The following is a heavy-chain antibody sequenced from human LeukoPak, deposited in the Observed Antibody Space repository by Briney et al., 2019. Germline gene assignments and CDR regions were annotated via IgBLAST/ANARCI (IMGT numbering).Heavy chain of an antibody. CDR1: GGTFSSYA. Sequence: SVKVSCKASGGTFSSYAISWVRQAPGQGLEWMGGIIPIFGTANYAQKFQGRVTITTDESTSTAYMELSSLRSEDTAVYYCATRDKNYDFWSGYSDYWGQGTLVTVSS. J-gene: IGHJ4*02. CDR2: IIPIFGTA. CDR3: ATRDKNYDFWSGYSDY. V-gene: IGHV1-69*05. D-gene: IGHD3-3*01.